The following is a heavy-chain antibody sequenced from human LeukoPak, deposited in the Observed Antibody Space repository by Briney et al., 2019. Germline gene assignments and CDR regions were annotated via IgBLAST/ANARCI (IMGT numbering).Heavy chain of an antibody. CDR2: IQYDGSNK. Sequence: GGSLRLSCAASGFTFSSYAMHWVRQAPGKGLEWVAFIQYDGSNKYYADSVKGRFTISRDSSKNTLYLQMNSLRAEDTAVYYCAKEGIVVVPTAPGAFDIWGQGTMVTVS. D-gene: IGHD2-2*01. CDR3: AKEGIVVVPTAPGAFDI. CDR1: GFTFSSYA. J-gene: IGHJ3*02. V-gene: IGHV3-30*02.